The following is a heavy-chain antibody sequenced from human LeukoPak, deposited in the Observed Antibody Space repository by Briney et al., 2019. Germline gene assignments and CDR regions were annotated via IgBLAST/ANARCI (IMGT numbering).Heavy chain of an antibody. Sequence: SQTLSLTCTVSGGSISSYYWSWIWQPPGRGRGWIGYIYYSGSTNYNPSLKSRVTMSVDTSTNQFSLKLSSVTAADTAVYYCATLESAAAGVDYWGQGTLVTVSS. D-gene: IGHD6-13*01. CDR3: ATLESAAAGVDY. CDR1: GGSISSYY. J-gene: IGHJ4*02. V-gene: IGHV4-59*08. CDR2: IYYSGST.